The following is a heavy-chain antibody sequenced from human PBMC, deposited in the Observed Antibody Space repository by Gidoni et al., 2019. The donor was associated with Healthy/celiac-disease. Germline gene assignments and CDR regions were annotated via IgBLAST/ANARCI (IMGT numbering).Heavy chain of an antibody. CDR1: GFTFSSYS. D-gene: IGHD4-4*01. J-gene: IGHJ1*01. Sequence: EVQLVESGGGLVKPGGSLRLSCAASGFTFSSYSMNWVRQAPGKGLEWVSSISSSSSYIYYADSVKGRFTISRDNAKNSLYLQMNSLRAEDTAVYYCARDPGTDSNYVSYFQHWGQGTLVTVSS. V-gene: IGHV3-21*01. CDR3: ARDPGTDSNYVSYFQH. CDR2: ISSSSSYI.